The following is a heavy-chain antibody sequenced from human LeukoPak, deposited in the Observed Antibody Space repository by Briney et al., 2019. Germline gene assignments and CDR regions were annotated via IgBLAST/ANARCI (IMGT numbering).Heavy chain of an antibody. CDR3: ARSGEQWLIHYGVDV. J-gene: IGHJ6*02. D-gene: IGHD6-19*01. CDR2: ISYDGSNK. Sequence: GGSLRLSCAASGFTFSSYAMHWVRQAPGKGLEWVAVISYDGSNKYYADSVKGRFTISRDNSKNTLYLQMNSLRAEDTAVYYCARSGEQWLIHYGVDVWGQGTTVTVSS. V-gene: IGHV3-30*04. CDR1: GFTFSSYA.